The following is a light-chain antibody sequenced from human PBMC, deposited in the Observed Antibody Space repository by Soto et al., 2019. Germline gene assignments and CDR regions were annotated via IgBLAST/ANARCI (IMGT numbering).Light chain of an antibody. CDR2: AAS. J-gene: IGKJ3*01. Sequence: DIQMTQSPSSLSASVGDGVTITCRASQSISHYLNWYQQKPGKAPKLLIYAASSLQSGVPSRFSGSGSGTDFTLTISSMQPEHFATSYCQQSDSTLLTFGPGTKVDIQ. V-gene: IGKV1-39*01. CDR3: QQSDSTLLT. CDR1: QSISHY.